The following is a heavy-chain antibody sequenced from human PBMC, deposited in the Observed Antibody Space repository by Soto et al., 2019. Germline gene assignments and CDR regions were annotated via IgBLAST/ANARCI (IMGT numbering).Heavy chain of an antibody. CDR3: AKSRVVVAATYYYYYGMDV. Sequence: AGGFLRLSCAASGFTFSSYGMHWVRQAPGKGLEWVAVISYDGSNKYYADSVKGRFTISRDNSKNTLYLQMNSLRAEDTAVYYCAKSRVVVAATYYYYYGMDVWGQGTTVTVSS. V-gene: IGHV3-30*18. J-gene: IGHJ6*02. CDR1: GFTFSSYG. CDR2: ISYDGSNK. D-gene: IGHD2-15*01.